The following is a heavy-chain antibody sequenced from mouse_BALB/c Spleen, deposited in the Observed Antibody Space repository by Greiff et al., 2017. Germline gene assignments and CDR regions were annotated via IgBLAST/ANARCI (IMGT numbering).Heavy chain of an antibody. CDR1: GYSFTSYW. J-gene: IGHJ4*01. D-gene: IGHD3-1*01. CDR3: ARVGDAMDY. V-gene: IGHV1-80*01. CDR2: IYPGDGDT. Sequence: VQLQQPGAELVRPGASVKLSCKASGYSFTSYWMNWVKQRPGQGLEWIGQIYPGDGDTNYNGKFKGKATLTADKSSSTAYMQLSSLTSEDSAVYFCARVGDAMDYWGQGTSVTVSS.